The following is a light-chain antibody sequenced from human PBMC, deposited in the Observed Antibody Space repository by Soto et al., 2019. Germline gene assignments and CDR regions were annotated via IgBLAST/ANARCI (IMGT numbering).Light chain of an antibody. Sequence: EIVLPQSPDTMSLSPGARAPLSGRASQSVRSNLAWYQQKPGQAPRLLIYGASTRATGIPARFSGSGSGTEFTLTISSLQSEDFAVYYCQQYNNWPSWTFGQGT. CDR3: QQYNNWPSWT. J-gene: IGKJ1*01. CDR2: GAS. CDR1: QSVRSN. V-gene: IGKV3-15*01.